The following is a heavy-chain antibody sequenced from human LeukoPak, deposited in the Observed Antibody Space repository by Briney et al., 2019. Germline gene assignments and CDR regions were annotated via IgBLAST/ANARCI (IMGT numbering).Heavy chain of an antibody. CDR1: GHTFSGYY. D-gene: IGHD3-22*01. CDR2: INPSNGAI. Sequence: GASVKVSCKAPGHTFSGYYIHWVRQAPGQGLEWMGWINPSNGAISYAQKFQGRVNMTRDTSITTAYMELSRLRSDDTAVYYCARGGGTSAYYYWFGPWGQGALVTVSS. J-gene: IGHJ5*02. V-gene: IGHV1-2*02. CDR3: ARGGGTSAYYYWFGP.